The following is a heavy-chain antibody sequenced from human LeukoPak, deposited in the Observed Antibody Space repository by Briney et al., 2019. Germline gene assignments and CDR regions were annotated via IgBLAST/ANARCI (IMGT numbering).Heavy chain of an antibody. CDR1: GFTFDDYA. Sequence: GGSLRLSCAASGFTFDDYAMHWVRQAPGKGLEWVSGISWNSGSIGYADSVKGRLTISRDNAKNSLYLQMNSLRAEDTALYYCAKDIVVRGVLQSAFDYWGQGTLVTVSS. D-gene: IGHD3-10*01. CDR2: ISWNSGSI. V-gene: IGHV3-9*01. J-gene: IGHJ4*02. CDR3: AKDIVVRGVLQSAFDY.